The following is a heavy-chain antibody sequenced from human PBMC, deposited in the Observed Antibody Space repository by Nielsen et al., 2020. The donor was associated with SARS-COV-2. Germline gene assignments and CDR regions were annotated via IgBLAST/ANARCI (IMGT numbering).Heavy chain of an antibody. CDR1: GYTFTSYG. D-gene: IGHD1-1*01. V-gene: IGHV1-18*04. CDR3: ARNWNYYYYYYMDV. Sequence: ASVKVSCKASGYTFTSYGISWVRQAPGQGLEWMGWISAYNGNTNYAQKLQGRVTMTTDTSTSTAYMELRSLRSDDTAVYYCARNWNYYYYYYMDVWGKGTTVTVSS. J-gene: IGHJ6*03. CDR2: ISAYNGNT.